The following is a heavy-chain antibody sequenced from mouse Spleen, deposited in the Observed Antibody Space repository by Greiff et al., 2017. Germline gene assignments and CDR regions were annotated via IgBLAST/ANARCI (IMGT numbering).Heavy chain of an antibody. D-gene: IGHD2-4*01. CDR2: IDPSDSET. J-gene: IGHJ3*01. CDR1: GYTFTSYW. CDR3: AREGVYYDLFAY. Sequence: QVQLKQPGAELVMPGASVKLSCKASGYTFTSYWMHWVKQRPIQGLEWIGNIDPSDSETNYNQKFKDKATLTVDKSSSTAYMQLSSLTSEDSAVYYCAREGVYYDLFAYWGQGTLVTVSA. V-gene: IGHV1-52*01.